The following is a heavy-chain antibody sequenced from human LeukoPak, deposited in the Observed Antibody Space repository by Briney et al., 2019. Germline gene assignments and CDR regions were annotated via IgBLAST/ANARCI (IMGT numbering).Heavy chain of an antibody. V-gene: IGHV3-9*01. CDR2: ISWNSGSL. CDR1: GFTFDEYA. CDR3: ATTGDGRGTYNNYYYGMDV. Sequence: SLRLSCAASGFTFDEYAMHWVRQAPGKGLEWVSGISWNSGSLGYADSVKGRFTISRDNAKNSLYLHMNSLRAEDTAFYYCATTGDGRGTYNNYYYGMDVWGQGTTVTVTS. J-gene: IGHJ6*02. D-gene: IGHD1-26*01.